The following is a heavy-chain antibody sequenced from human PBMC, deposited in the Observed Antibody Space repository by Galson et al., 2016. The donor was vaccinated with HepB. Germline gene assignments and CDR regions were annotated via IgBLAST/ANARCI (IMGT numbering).Heavy chain of an antibody. J-gene: IGHJ3*02. V-gene: IGHV1-69*13. Sequence: SVKVSCKASGVTFSYYAISWVRQAPGQGLEWMGGIIPMFGTTNYAQKFQGRVTITADESTSTAYMELSSLRSDDTAVYYCARPESYYDSSGYFLSAFDIWGQGTIVIVSS. D-gene: IGHD3-22*01. CDR1: GVTFSYYA. CDR3: ARPESYYDSSGYFLSAFDI. CDR2: IIPMFGTT.